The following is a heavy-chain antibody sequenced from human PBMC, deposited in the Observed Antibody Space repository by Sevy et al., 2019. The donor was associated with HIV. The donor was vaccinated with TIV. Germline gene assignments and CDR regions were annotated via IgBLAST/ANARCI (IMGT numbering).Heavy chain of an antibody. CDR1: GYTFSSYG. V-gene: IGHV1-18*01. J-gene: IGHJ5*02. CDR3: AKGQGDYDILTGYYNSWFDP. Sequence: ASVKVSCKASGYTFSSYGLNWVRQAPGQGLEWMGGISAHTGNTNYAPTLQGRVTLTTDTSTSTAYMELRSLRSDDTAVYYCAKGQGDYDILTGYYNSWFDPWGQGTLVTVSS. D-gene: IGHD3-9*01. CDR2: ISAHTGNT.